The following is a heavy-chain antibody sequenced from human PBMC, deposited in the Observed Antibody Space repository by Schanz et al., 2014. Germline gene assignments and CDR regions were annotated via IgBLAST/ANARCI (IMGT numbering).Heavy chain of an antibody. CDR1: GGSFSDYY. CDR2: INPNEGI. Sequence: QVQLQQWGAGLLKPSETLSLTCAVYGGSFSDYYWSWIRQPPGKGLEWIGEINPNEGIHHNPSLKSRVAISVDMYKTQSSVNMDCRSAADAATYYCAREIGSRVFDYNYGMDVWGQGTSVTVS. D-gene: IGHD3-10*01. CDR3: AREIGSRVFDYNYGMDV. J-gene: IGHJ6*02. V-gene: IGHV4-34*01.